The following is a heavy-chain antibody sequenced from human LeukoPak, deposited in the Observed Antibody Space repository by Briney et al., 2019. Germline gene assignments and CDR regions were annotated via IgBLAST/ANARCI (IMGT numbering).Heavy chain of an antibody. V-gene: IGHV4-38-2*01. J-gene: IGHJ4*02. Sequence: SETLSLICAVSGYSISSGYYWGWIRQPPGKGLEWIGSIYHSGSTYYNPSLKSRVTISVDTSKNQFSLKLSSVTAADTAVYYCARQLYFDYWGQGTLVTVSS. CDR1: GYSISSGYY. CDR2: IYHSGST. D-gene: IGHD1-1*01. CDR3: ARQLYFDY.